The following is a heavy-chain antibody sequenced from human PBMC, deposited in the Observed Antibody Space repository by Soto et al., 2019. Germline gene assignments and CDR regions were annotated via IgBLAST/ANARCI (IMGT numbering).Heavy chain of an antibody. CDR1: GYTFTGYY. V-gene: IGHV1-2*02. Sequence: ASVKVSCKASGYTFTGYYMHWVRQAPGQGLEWMGWINPNSGGTNYAQKFQGRVTMTRDTSISTAYMELSRLRSDDTAVYYCARDYDYVWGSPGTYFDYWGQGTMVTVYS. J-gene: IGHJ4*02. CDR3: ARDYDYVWGSPGTYFDY. CDR2: INPNSGGT. D-gene: IGHD3-16*01.